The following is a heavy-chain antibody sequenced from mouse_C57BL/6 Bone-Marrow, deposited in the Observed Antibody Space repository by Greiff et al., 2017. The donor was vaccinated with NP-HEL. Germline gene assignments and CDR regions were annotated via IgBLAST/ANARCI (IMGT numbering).Heavy chain of an antibody. J-gene: IGHJ1*03. CDR2: IHPNSGST. CDR1: GYTFTSYW. CDR3: ARGGGYYVGYFDV. Sequence: VQLQQPGAELVKPGASVKLSCKASGYTFTSYWMHWVKQRPGQGLEWIGMIHPNSGSTNYNEKFKSKATLTVDKSSSTAYLQRSSLTSEDAAVYYCARGGGYYVGYFDVWGTGTTVTVSS. D-gene: IGHD2-3*01. V-gene: IGHV1-64*01.